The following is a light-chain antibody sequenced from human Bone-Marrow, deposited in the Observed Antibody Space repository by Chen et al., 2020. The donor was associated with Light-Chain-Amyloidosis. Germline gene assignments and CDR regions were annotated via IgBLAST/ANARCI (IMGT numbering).Light chain of an antibody. J-gene: IGKJ1*01. CDR1: QSVSSN. V-gene: IGKV3-15*01. CDR3: QRCNNWPPWT. Sequence: EIVMTQSPATLSVSPGERATLSCRASQSVSSNLAWHQQKPGQAPRLLIYGASTRATGIPARFSGSGCGTEFTLTISSLESEDCAVYYWQRCNNWPPWTFGQGTKVEIK. CDR2: GAS.